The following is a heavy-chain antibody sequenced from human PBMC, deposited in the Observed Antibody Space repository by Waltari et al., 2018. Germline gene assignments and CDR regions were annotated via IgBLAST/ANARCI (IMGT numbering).Heavy chain of an antibody. J-gene: IGHJ4*02. D-gene: IGHD2-15*01. Sequence: EVQLVESGGGLVQPGGSLRLSCAVSGFTLSNYWMGWVRQAPGKGREWGGGIKEDGGRKDYVDSVKGGFTISRDNAKSTLYLQMNSLRAEDTAVFYCVRNRGWQQFDFWGQGTLVTVSS. CDR3: VRNRGWQQFDF. CDR1: GFTLSNYW. CDR2: IKEDGGRK. V-gene: IGHV3-7*01.